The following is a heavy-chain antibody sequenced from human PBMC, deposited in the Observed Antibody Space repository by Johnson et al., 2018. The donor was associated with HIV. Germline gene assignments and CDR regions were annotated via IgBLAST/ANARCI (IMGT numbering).Heavy chain of an antibody. D-gene: IGHD6-13*01. Sequence: QVQLVESGGGLVKPGGSLRLSCAASGFTFSDYYMSWIRQGTGKGLEWVALISYDGIEKYYADSVKGRFTISRENAKNSLYLQMNSLRAGDTAVYYCARSSSTAAPGRDAFDIWGQGTMVTVSS. V-gene: IGHV3-30*03. J-gene: IGHJ3*02. CDR1: GFTFSDYY. CDR3: ARSSSTAAPGRDAFDI. CDR2: ISYDGIEK.